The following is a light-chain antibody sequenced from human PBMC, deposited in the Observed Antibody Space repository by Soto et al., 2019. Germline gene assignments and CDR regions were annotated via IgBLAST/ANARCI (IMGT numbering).Light chain of an antibody. J-gene: IGKJ1*01. CDR3: QQYNSYSWT. V-gene: IGKV1-5*01. CDR2: DAS. CDR1: QNINTW. Sequence: DIQMTQSPSTLSASVGDRVTITCRASQNINTWLAWYQQKPGKAPKLLIYDASSLESGVPQRFSGSGSGTEFTLTISSLQPDDFATYYCQQYNSYSWTFGQGTKVDIK.